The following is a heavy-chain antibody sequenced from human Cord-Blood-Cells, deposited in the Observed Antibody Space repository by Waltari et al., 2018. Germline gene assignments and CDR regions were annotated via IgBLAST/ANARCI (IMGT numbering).Heavy chain of an antibody. V-gene: IGHV1-3*01. D-gene: IGHD2-2*01. CDR3: ARDGGYCSSTSCYDRYFDY. J-gene: IGHJ4*02. CDR1: GYTFTSYA. CDR2: INAGNGNT. Sequence: QVQLVQSGAEVKKPGASVKVSCKASGYTFTSYAMHWVRKAPGQRLEWMGWINAGNGNTKYSQKFQGRVTITRDTSASTAYMELSSLRSEDTAVYYCARDGGYCSSTSCYDRYFDYWGQGTLVTVSS.